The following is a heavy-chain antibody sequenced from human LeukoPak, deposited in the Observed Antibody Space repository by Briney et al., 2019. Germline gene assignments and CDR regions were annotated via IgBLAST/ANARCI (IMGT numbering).Heavy chain of an antibody. Sequence: PGGSLRLSCATSGFTFTTFWMHWVRQAPGKGLVWVSRINHDGSSTNYADSVKGRFTISRDNAKNTVYLQMNSLRAEDTAVYYCARNSHPKDGDNLGGAFDIWGQGTMVTVSS. CDR2: INHDGSST. CDR1: GFTFTTFW. V-gene: IGHV3-74*01. J-gene: IGHJ3*02. D-gene: IGHD5-24*01. CDR3: ARNSHPKDGDNLGGAFDI.